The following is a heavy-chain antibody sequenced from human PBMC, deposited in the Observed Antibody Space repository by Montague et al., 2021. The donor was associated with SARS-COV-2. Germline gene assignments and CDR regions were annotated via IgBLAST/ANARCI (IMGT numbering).Heavy chain of an antibody. D-gene: IGHD3-3*01. CDR3: ARHSGRDTIFGVVIIFDGFDI. CDR2: IYYSGST. J-gene: IGHJ3*02. V-gene: IGHV4-39*01. CDR1: GGSISSSNYY. Sequence: SETLSLTCTVSGGSISSSNYYWGWIRQPPGKGLEWIGSIYYSGSTYYNPSLKSRVTISVDTSKNQFSLRLSSVTAADTAVYYCARHSGRDTIFGVVIIFDGFDIWGQGTMVTVSS.